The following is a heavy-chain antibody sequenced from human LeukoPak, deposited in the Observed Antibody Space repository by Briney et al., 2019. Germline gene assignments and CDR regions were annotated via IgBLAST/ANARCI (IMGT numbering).Heavy chain of an antibody. CDR2: INPNSGGT. CDR1: GYTFTSYG. D-gene: IGHD3-10*01. J-gene: IGHJ4*02. CDR3: ARDLSAYYYGSGSYSDY. Sequence: ASVKVSCKASGYTFTSYGISWVRQAPGQGLEWMGWINPNSGGTNYAQKFQGRVTMTRDTSISTAYMELSRLRSDDTAVYYCARDLSAYYYGSGSYSDYWGQGTLVTVSS. V-gene: IGHV1-2*02.